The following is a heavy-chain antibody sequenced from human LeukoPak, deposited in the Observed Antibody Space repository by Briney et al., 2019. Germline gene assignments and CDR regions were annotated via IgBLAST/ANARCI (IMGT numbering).Heavy chain of an antibody. CDR1: GFTFSSYA. J-gene: IGHJ4*02. D-gene: IGHD2-15*01. CDR2: ISYDGSNK. V-gene: IGHV3-30*04. CDR3: ARDRGIVVVVAAQFDY. Sequence: GRSLRLSCAASGFTFSSYAMHWVRQAPGKGLEWVAVISYDGSNKYYADSVKGRFTISRDNSKNTLYLQMNSLRAEVTAVYYCARDRGIVVVVAAQFDYWGQGTLVTVSS.